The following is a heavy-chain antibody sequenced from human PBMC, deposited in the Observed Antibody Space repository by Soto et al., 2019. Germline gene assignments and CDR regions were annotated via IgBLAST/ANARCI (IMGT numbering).Heavy chain of an antibody. CDR1: GGSISSFY. J-gene: IGHJ6*02. D-gene: IGHD3-22*01. CDR3: ARCVGYYDSSGYQRHYYGMDV. V-gene: IGHV4-59*08. CDR2: IYYSGST. Sequence: PSETLSLTCTVSGGSISSFYWSWIRQPPGKGLEWIGYIYYSGSTNYNPSLKSRVTISVDTSKNQFSLKLSSVTAADTAVYYCARCVGYYDSSGYQRHYYGMDVWGQGTTVTVSS.